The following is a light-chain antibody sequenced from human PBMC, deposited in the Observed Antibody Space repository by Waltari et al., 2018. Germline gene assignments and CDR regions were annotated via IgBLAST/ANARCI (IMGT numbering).Light chain of an antibody. Sequence: QSVLTQPPSVSAAPGQKVTISCSGTSPNIGNNYVSWYQQPPGTAPKPCIYDNNERPSGIPDRFSGSKSGTSATLGITGLQTGDEADYYCATWDVSLTAWVFGGGTKLTVL. V-gene: IGLV1-51*01. J-gene: IGLJ3*02. CDR3: ATWDVSLTAWV. CDR1: SPNIGNNY. CDR2: DNN.